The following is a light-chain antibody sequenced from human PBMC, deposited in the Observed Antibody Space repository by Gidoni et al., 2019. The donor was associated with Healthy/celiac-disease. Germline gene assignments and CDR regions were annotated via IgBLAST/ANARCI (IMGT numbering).Light chain of an antibody. J-gene: IGLJ2*01. V-gene: IGLV3-21*04. Sequence: SSVLTQPPSVSVAPGKTARITCGGNNIGSKSVHWYQQKPGQAPVLVSYYDSDRPSGIPERFSGANAGNTATLTISRVEAGDEADYYCQVWDSSSDHPVFGGGTKLTVL. CDR3: QVWDSSSDHPV. CDR1: NIGSKS. CDR2: YDS.